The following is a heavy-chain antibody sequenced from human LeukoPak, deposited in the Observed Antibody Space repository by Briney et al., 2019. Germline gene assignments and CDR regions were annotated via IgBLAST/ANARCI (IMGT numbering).Heavy chain of an antibody. J-gene: IGHJ5*02. D-gene: IGHD4-17*01. Sequence: GSVKVSCKASRYTFTSYDINWVRQATGPGLEWMGWMNPNSSNTGYAQKFQGRVTMTRNTSISTAYMELSSLRSEDTAVYCCARENGAFDPWGQGTLVTVSS. CDR1: RYTFTSYD. CDR2: MNPNSSNT. CDR3: ARENGAFDP. V-gene: IGHV1-8*01.